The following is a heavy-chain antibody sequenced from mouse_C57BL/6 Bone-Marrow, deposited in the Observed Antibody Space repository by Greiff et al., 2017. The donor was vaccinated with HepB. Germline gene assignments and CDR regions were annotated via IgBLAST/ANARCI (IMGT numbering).Heavy chain of an antibody. J-gene: IGHJ2*01. V-gene: IGHV5-17*01. CDR3: ARGCYYGRSY. Sequence: EVKLVESGGGLVKPGGSLKLSCAASGFTFSDYGMHWVRQAPEKGLEWVAYISSGSSTIYYADTVKGRFTISRDNAKNTLFLQMTSLRSEDTAMYYCARGCYYGRSYGGQGTTLTVSS. CDR1: GFTFSDYG. D-gene: IGHD1-1*01. CDR2: ISSGSSTI.